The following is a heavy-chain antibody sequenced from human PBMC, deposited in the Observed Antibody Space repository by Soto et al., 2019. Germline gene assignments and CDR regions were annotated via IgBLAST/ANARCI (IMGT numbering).Heavy chain of an antibody. V-gene: IGHV1-3*01. J-gene: IGHJ4*02. CDR1: GYTFTSYA. D-gene: IGHD1-26*01. Sequence: ASVKVSCKASGYTFTSYAMHWGRQAPGQRLEWMGWINAGNGNTKYSQKFQARVTITRDTSASTAYMQLNSLRSEDTAVYYCARWVGGNYFHYWGQGTLVTVSS. CDR3: ARWVGGNYFHY. CDR2: INAGNGNT.